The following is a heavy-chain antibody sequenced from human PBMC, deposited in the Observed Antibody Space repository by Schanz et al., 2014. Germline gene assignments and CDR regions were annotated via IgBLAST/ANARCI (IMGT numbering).Heavy chain of an antibody. V-gene: IGHV1-8*01. CDR2: MNPNSGNT. J-gene: IGHJ6*03. Sequence: QVHLVQSGAEVKKPGASVKVSCKASGYNITSNDVTWVRQATGQGLEWMGWMNPNSGNTGYAQKFQGRVTMTRNTSISTAYMELSSLRSEDTAVYYSARLGTSMAVAGSVIDSYYYYMDVWGEGTTVTVSS. CDR3: ARLGTSMAVAGSVIDSYYYYMDV. CDR1: GYNITSND. D-gene: IGHD6-19*01.